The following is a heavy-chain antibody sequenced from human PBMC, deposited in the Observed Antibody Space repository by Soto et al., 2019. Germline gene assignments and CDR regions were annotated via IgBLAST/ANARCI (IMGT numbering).Heavy chain of an antibody. CDR1: GFTFDDYT. CDR2: ISWDGGST. D-gene: IGHD3-16*02. J-gene: IGHJ4*02. CDR3: AKEIDMITFGGVIVTN. Sequence: PGGSLRLSCAASGFTFDDYTMHWVRQAPGKGLEWVSLISWDGGSTYYADSVKGRFTISRDNSKNTLYLQMNSLRAEDTAVYYCAKEIDMITFGGVIVTNWGQGTLVTVSS. V-gene: IGHV3-43*01.